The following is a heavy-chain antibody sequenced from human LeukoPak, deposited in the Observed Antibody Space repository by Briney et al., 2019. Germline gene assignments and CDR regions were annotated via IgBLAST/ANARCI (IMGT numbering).Heavy chain of an antibody. V-gene: IGHV1-69*13. CDR3: ARSGYCSSTSCPWD. CDR2: IIPIFGTA. J-gene: IGHJ4*02. Sequence: ASVKVSCKASGGTFSSYAISWVRQAPGQGLEWMGGIIPIFGTANYAQKFQGRVTITADESTSTAYMELSSLRSEDTAVYHCARSGYCSSTSCPWDWGQGTLVTVSS. CDR1: GGTFSSYA. D-gene: IGHD2-2*01.